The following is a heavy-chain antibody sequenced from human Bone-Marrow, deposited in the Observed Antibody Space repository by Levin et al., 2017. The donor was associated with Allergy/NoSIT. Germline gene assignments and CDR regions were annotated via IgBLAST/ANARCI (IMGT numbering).Heavy chain of an antibody. CDR3: AKGLAGTRSFDI. Sequence: AASVKVSCAASGFTFSSYAMSWVRQAPGKGLEWVSAISGSGGSTYYADSVKGRFTISRDNSKNTLYLQMNSLRAEDTDVYYCAKGLAGTRSFDIWGQGTMVTVSS. D-gene: IGHD6-13*01. J-gene: IGHJ3*02. CDR1: GFTFSSYA. CDR2: ISGSGGST. V-gene: IGHV3-23*01.